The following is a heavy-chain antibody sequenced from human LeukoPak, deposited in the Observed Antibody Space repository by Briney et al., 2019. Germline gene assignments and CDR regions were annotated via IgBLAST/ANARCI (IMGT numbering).Heavy chain of an antibody. CDR1: GFTFSNYA. CDR3: AKCGGKYYDSSGYNRYLDY. D-gene: IGHD3-22*01. Sequence: GGSLRLSCAASGFTFSNYAMSWVRQAPGKGLEWVSAISGSGGSTYYADSVKGRFTISRDNSKDTLYLQMNSLRAEDTAVYYCAKCGGKYYDSSGYNRYLDYWGQGTLVTVSS. J-gene: IGHJ4*02. V-gene: IGHV3-23*01. CDR2: ISGSGGST.